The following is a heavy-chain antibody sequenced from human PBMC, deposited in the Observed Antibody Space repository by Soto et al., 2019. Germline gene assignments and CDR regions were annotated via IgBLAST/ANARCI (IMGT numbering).Heavy chain of an antibody. D-gene: IGHD2-15*01. Sequence: ASVKVSCKVSGYTLTELSMHWVRQAPGKGLEWMGGFDPEDGETIYAQKFQGRVTMTEDTSTDTAYMELSSLRSEDTAVYYCAIRYCSGGSCPDDAFDIWGQGTMVTVS. V-gene: IGHV1-24*01. CDR2: FDPEDGET. CDR3: AIRYCSGGSCPDDAFDI. CDR1: GYTLTELS. J-gene: IGHJ3*02.